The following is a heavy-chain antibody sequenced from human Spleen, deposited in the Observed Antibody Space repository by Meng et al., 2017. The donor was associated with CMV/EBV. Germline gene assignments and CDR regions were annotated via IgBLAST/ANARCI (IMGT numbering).Heavy chain of an antibody. Sequence: VSSGDYYWSWLRQPPGKGLEWIGYIYYSGSNKYNHALKSRVTISVDTSKNQFSLKLNYVTAADTAVYYCARDLTAGGRGDWVDPWGQGTLVTVSS. V-gene: IGHV4-61*08. J-gene: IGHJ5*02. CDR1: VSSGDYY. CDR3: ARDLTAGGRGDWVDP. CDR2: IYYSGSN. D-gene: IGHD6-19*01.